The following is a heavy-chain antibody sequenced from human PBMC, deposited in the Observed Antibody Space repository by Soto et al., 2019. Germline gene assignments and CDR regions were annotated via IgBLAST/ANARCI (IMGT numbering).Heavy chain of an antibody. CDR3: ARVERLRLGELSFDY. V-gene: IGHV1-58*01. CDR2: IVVGSGNA. D-gene: IGHD3-16*02. CDR1: GFTFTSSA. Sequence: GASVKVSCKASGFTFTSSAVQWVRQARGQRLEWIGWIVVGSGNANYAQKFQGRVTITTDESTSTAYMELSSLRSEDTAVYYCARVERLRLGELSFDYWGQGTLVTVSS. J-gene: IGHJ4*02.